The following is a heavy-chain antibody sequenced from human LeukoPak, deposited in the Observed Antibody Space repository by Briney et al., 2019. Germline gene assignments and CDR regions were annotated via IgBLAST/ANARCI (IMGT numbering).Heavy chain of an antibody. CDR3: ARRLRSGSYLDYFDY. J-gene: IGHJ4*02. D-gene: IGHD1-26*01. V-gene: IGHV4-59*08. CDR2: IYYSGST. CDR1: GGSISSYY. Sequence: SETLSLTCTVSGGSISSYYWSWIRQPPGKGLEWIGYIYYSGSTNYNPSLKSRVTISVDTSKSQFSLKLSSVTAADTAVYYCARRLRSGSYLDYFDYWGQGTLVTVSS.